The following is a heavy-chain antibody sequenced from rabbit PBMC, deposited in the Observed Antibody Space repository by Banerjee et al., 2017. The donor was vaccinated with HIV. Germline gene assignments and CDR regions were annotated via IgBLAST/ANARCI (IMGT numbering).Heavy chain of an antibody. J-gene: IGHJ4*01. CDR2: IYAGSSDST. CDR3: ARPSSGYYYFSL. D-gene: IGHD1-1*01. V-gene: IGHV1S45*01. CDR1: GFDFSSYYM. Sequence: QQQLEESGGGLVKPEGSLTLSCKASGFDFSSYYMSWVRQAPGKGLEWIGCIYAGSSDSTYYASWAKGRFTISKTSSTTVTLQMTSLTAADTATYFCARPSSGYYYFSLWGQGTLVTVS.